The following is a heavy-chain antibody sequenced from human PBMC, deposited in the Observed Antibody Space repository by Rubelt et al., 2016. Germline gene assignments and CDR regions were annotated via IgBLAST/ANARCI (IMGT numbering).Heavy chain of an antibody. J-gene: IGHJ4*02. Sequence: QVHLVESGGGVVQPGGALRLSCAASGFTFHTYALHWVRQAPGKGLGWGAGIWFDGRKKFYADSVKGRFTISRDNSKNTPYLEMNSLRAEDTAVYYCVKDFRGTTTLGYWGLGTLVTVSS. D-gene: IGHD3-10*01. CDR1: GFTFHTYA. CDR2: IWFDGRKK. V-gene: IGHV3-33*06. CDR3: VKDFRGTTTLGY.